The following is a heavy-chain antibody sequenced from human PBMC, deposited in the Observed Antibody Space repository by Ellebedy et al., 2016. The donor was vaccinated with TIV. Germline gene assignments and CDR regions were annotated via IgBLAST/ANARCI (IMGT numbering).Heavy chain of an antibody. D-gene: IGHD5-12*01. V-gene: IGHV3-7*01. CDR3: ARGVATSSRYWRN. CDR2: INQDGSDK. CDR1: EFAFETDW. J-gene: IGHJ4*02. Sequence: PGGSLRLSCAASEFAFETDWMTRVRQAPGKGLERVANINQDGSDKSYVDSVKGRFSISRDNAKNSLYLQMNSLRAEDTAVYYCARGVATSSRYWRNWGQGALVTVAS.